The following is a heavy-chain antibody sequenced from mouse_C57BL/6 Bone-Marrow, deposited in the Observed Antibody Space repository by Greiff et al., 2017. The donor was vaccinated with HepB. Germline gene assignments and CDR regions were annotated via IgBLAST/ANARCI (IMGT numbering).Heavy chain of an antibody. J-gene: IGHJ4*01. Sequence: EVMLVESGGGLVQPGGSLKLSCAASGFTFSDYYMYWVRQTPEKRLEWVAYISNGGGSTYYPDTVKGRFTISRDNAKNTLYLQMSRLKSEDTAMYYCARHRGLLVYAMDYWGQGTSVTVSS. CDR3: ARHRGLLVYAMDY. CDR1: GFTFSDYY. V-gene: IGHV5-12*01. D-gene: IGHD3-1*01. CDR2: ISNGGGST.